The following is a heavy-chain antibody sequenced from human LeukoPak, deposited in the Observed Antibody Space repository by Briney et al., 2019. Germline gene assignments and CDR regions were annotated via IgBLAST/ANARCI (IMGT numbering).Heavy chain of an antibody. CDR3: AKNQGQWLVPVDY. J-gene: IGHJ4*02. CDR1: GFTFSSYA. CDR2: ISGSGGST. V-gene: IGHV3-23*01. Sequence: PGRSLRLSCAASGFTFSSYAMSWVRQAPGKGLEGVSVISGSGGSTYYADSVKGRFTISRDNSKNTVFLQMNSLRAEDTAVYYCAKNQGQWLVPVDYWGQGTLVTVSS. D-gene: IGHD6-19*01.